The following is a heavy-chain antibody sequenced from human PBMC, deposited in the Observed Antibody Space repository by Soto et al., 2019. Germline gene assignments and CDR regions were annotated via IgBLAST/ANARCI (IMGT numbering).Heavy chain of an antibody. D-gene: IGHD6-19*01. J-gene: IGHJ4*02. CDR2: IYYSGST. V-gene: IGHV4-39*01. CDR1: GGSVNGYY. CDR3: ARHRVAVDSTYFDY. Sequence: PSETLSLTCAVYGGSVNGYYWGWIRQPPGKGLEWIGSIYYSGSTYYNPSLKSRVTISVDTSKNQFSLKLSSVTAADTAVYYCARHRVAVDSTYFDYWGQGTLVTVSS.